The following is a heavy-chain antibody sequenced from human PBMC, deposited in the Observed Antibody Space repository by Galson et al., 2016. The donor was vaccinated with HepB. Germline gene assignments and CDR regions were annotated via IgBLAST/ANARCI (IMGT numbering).Heavy chain of an antibody. Sequence: SETLSLTCIVSGASLRGSSYYWGWIRQPPGKGLEWIGSVYYIGLTSYNPALTSRVTVSVDASKNQFSLKVTSVTAADTALYYWVRHGYSGDSGLFHYWGQGTLVTVSS. D-gene: IGHD1-26*01. V-gene: IGHV4-39*01. J-gene: IGHJ4*02. CDR3: VRHGYSGDSGLFHY. CDR2: VYYIGLT. CDR1: GASLRGSSYY.